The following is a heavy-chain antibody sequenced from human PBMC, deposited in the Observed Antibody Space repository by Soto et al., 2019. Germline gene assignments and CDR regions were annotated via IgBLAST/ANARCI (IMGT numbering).Heavy chain of an antibody. V-gene: IGHV4-30-2*01. CDR3: ARDGELGPYYFDY. Sequence: QLQLQESGSGLVKPSQTLSLTCAVSGGSISSGGYSWSWIRQPPGKGLEWIGYIYHSGSTYYNPSLKSRVTRSVDRSKNQCSLKLSSVTAADTAVDDCARDGELGPYYFDYWGQGTLVTVSS. CDR1: GGSISSGGYS. J-gene: IGHJ4*02. CDR2: IYHSGST. D-gene: IGHD7-27*01.